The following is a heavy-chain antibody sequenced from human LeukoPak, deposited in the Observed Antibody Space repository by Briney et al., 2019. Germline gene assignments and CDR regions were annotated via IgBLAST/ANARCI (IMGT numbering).Heavy chain of an antibody. CDR2: IDWDDDK. Sequence: SGPALVKPTQTLTLTCTFSGFSLSTSGVCVSWIRQPPGKALEWLARIDWDDDKYYSTSLQTRLTISKDTSKNQVVLTMANMDPVDTATYYCARIWLTRSYYFDYWGQGTQVTVSS. J-gene: IGHJ4*02. CDR3: ARIWLTRSYYFDY. V-gene: IGHV2-70*11. D-gene: IGHD5-12*01. CDR1: GFSLSTSGVC.